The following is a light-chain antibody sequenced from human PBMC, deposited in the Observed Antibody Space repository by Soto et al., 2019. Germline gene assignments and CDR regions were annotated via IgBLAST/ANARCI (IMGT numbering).Light chain of an antibody. J-gene: IGKJ1*01. Sequence: EIVMTQSPVTLSLSPGEKATLWCRASQSVSTNVAWYQQKPGQAPRLLTYASSTRAAGTPARFTGSGSGKGFTLTINSLQPEDFAVYYCHQYNHWRQAFGQGTRVEI. CDR2: ASS. V-gene: IGKV3-15*01. CDR3: HQYNHWRQA. CDR1: QSVSTN.